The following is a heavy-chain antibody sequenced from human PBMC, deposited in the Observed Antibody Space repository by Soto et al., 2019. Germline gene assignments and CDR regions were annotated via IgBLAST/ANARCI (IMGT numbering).Heavy chain of an antibody. J-gene: IGHJ1*01. Sequence: SDNLSLTCHFYGNSFSDYFSNLIRQPPGKGLEWIGEISQVGRARYNPSLETRITISVDTSKTQFSLNLTSVTDADTAVYYCARGYGYFRQWGQG. CDR1: GNSFSDYF. V-gene: IGHV4-34*01. CDR2: ISQVGRA. CDR3: ARGYGYFRQ. D-gene: IGHD4-17*01.